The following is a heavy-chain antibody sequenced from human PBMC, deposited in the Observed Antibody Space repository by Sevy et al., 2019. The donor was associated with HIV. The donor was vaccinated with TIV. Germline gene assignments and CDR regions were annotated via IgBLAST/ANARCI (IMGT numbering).Heavy chain of an antibody. CDR3: AREGCSQPHDY. CDR2: LSFGCGEI. Sequence: GGSLRLSCAASGLTFSRYSMSWVRQPPGKGLEWVSTLSFGCGEINYADSVKGRFTISRDNSKSSVYLQMNNLRPEDTAVYYCAREGCSQPHDYWGQGTLVTVSS. CDR1: GLTFSRYS. D-gene: IGHD2-8*01. V-gene: IGHV3-23*01. J-gene: IGHJ4*02.